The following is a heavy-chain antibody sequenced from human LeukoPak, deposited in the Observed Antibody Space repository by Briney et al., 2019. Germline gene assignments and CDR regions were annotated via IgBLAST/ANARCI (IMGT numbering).Heavy chain of an antibody. Sequence: GVLRLSCAAPGFTFSSYAMSLVRQAPGKGLEWVSGISGSGGSTYYADSVKGRFTISRDNSKNTLYLQMNSLRAEDTAVYYCAKDAERWLQYNWFDPWGQGTLVTVSS. CDR2: ISGSGGST. D-gene: IGHD5-24*01. V-gene: IGHV3-23*01. J-gene: IGHJ5*02. CDR1: GFTFSSYA. CDR3: AKDAERWLQYNWFDP.